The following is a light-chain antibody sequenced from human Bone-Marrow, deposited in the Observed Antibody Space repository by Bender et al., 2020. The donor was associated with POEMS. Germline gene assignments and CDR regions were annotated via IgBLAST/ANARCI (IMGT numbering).Light chain of an antibody. J-gene: IGLJ1*01. V-gene: IGLV2-8*01. Sequence: QSALTQPPSVSGSPGQSVTISCTGTSSDVGGYDYVSWYQQHPGKAPKLMIYAVSKRPSGVPDRFSGSKSGNTASLTVSGLQTEDEAEYYCTSFAGSNFYVFGSGTQVTVL. CDR1: SSDVGGYDY. CDR2: AVS. CDR3: TSFAGSNFYV.